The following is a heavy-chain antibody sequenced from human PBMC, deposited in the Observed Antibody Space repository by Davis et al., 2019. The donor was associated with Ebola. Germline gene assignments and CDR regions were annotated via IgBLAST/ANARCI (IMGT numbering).Heavy chain of an antibody. CDR1: GYTFTSYG. CDR3: ARRGYSYELDY. CDR2: INAGNGNT. V-gene: IGHV1-3*01. D-gene: IGHD5-18*01. J-gene: IGHJ4*02. Sequence: ASVKVSCKASGYTFTSYGISWVRQAPGQRLEWMGWINAGNGNTKYSQKFQGRVTITRDTSASTAYMELSSLRSEDTAVYYCARRGYSYELDYWGQGTLVTVSS.